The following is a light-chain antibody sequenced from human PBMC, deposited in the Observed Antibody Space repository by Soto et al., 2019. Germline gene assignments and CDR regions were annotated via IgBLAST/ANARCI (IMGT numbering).Light chain of an antibody. CDR1: SSDVGVYNY. CDR3: CSYAGSYTFV. Sequence: QSVLTQPRSVSESPGQSVTISCTGTSSDVGVYNYVSWYQQYPGKAPKIMIYDVSKRPSGVPDRFSGSESDNTASLTISGLQAEDEADYYCCSYAGSYTFVFGIGTKVTVL. CDR2: DVS. V-gene: IGLV2-11*01. J-gene: IGLJ1*01.